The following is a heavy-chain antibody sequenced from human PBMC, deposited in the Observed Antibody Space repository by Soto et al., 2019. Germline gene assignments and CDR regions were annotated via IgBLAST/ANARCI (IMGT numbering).Heavy chain of an antibody. Sequence: EVQLVESGGGLVQPGRSLRLSCAASGFTFDDYAMHWVRQAPGKGLEWVSGISWNSGSIGYADSVKGRFTISRDNAKNSLYLQMNSLRAEDTALYYCAKDMAGIAVADDYWGRGTLVAVCS. CDR1: GFTFDDYA. D-gene: IGHD6-19*01. V-gene: IGHV3-9*01. CDR3: AKDMAGIAVADDY. J-gene: IGHJ4*02. CDR2: ISWNSGSI.